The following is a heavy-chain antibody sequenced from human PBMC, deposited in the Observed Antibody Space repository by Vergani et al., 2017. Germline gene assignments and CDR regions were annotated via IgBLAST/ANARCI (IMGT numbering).Heavy chain of an antibody. CDR2: IKQDGSEK. V-gene: IGHV3-7*03. CDR3: AKDEYYYGSGSSDY. J-gene: IGHJ4*02. D-gene: IGHD3-10*01. Sequence: VQLQQWGAGLLKPSETLSLTCAVYGGSFSGYYWSWIRQPPGKGLEWVANIKQDGSEKYYVDSVKGRFTISRDNAKNSLYLQMNSLRAEDTAVYYCAKDEYYYGSGSSDYWGQGTLVTVSS. CDR1: GGSFSGYY.